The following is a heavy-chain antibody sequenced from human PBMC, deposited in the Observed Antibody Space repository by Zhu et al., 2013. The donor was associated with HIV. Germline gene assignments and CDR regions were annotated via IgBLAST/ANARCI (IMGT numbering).Heavy chain of an antibody. D-gene: IGHD2-15*01. CDR3: ARGGNFYYYNGLDV. CDR1: GGTFSSYA. V-gene: IGHV1-69*01. J-gene: IGHJ6*02. CDR2: IIPIFGTA. Sequence: QVQLVQSGAEVKKPGSSVKVSCKASGGTFSSYAINWVRQAPGHGLEWMGGIIPIFGTADSTQKFQGRVTITADESTSTAYMELSSLRSEDTAVYYCARGGNFYYYNGLDVWGQGTTGHRLL.